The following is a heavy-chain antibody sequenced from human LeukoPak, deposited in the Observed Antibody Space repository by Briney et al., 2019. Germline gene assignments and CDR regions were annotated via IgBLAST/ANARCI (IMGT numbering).Heavy chain of an antibody. CDR1: GLTFRNYA. V-gene: IGHV3-23*01. Sequence: GGSLRLSFAASGLTFRNYAMTWVRQAPGKGLEWVSTISGNGLETFYADAVKGRFTISRDNSKENSFLQMSRLRVEDTAVYYCAKGGHYSFFDYWGQGTLLTVST. J-gene: IGHJ4*02. CDR2: ISGNGLET. CDR3: AKGGHYSFFDY. D-gene: IGHD5-18*01.